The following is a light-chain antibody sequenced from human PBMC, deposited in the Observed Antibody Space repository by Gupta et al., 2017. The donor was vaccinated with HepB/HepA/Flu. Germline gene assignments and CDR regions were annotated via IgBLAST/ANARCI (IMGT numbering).Light chain of an antibody. V-gene: IGKV1-5*03. Sequence: DIQMTQSPSTLHASVGDRVTITCRASQTINTWLAWFQQKPGKAPNLLIYNASTLESGVPSRFSGSGSGTEFTLTIGSLQPDDFATYYCLHYNNYPWTFGQGTKVEI. J-gene: IGKJ1*01. CDR3: LHYNNYPWT. CDR1: QTINTW. CDR2: NAS.